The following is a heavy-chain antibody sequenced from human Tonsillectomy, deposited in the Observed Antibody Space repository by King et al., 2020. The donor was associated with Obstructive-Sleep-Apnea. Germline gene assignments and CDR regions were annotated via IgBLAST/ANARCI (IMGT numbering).Heavy chain of an antibody. J-gene: IGHJ4*02. D-gene: IGHD2-15*01. Sequence: QLQESGPGLVKPSGTLSLTCAVSGGSISSSNWWSWVRQPPGKGLEWIGEIYHSGSTNYNPSLKSRVTLSVDKSKNQFSLNLNSVTAADTAVYYCARISCSGGSCSTPLYYFDYWGQGTLVTVSS. CDR1: GGSISSSNW. V-gene: IGHV4-4*02. CDR3: ARISCSGGSCSTPLYYFDY. CDR2: IYHSGST.